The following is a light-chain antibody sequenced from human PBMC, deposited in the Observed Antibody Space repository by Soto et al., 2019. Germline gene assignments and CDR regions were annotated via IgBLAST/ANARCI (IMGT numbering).Light chain of an antibody. Sequence: DIQMTQSQSSVSASVGDRVTITCRASQGISSWLAWSQQKPGKAPKLLIYDASSLQSGVPSRFSGSGSGTDFTLTISSLQPEDFATYYCQQANSFPLTFGGGTKVEIK. CDR2: DAS. J-gene: IGKJ4*01. CDR1: QGISSW. V-gene: IGKV1-12*01. CDR3: QQANSFPLT.